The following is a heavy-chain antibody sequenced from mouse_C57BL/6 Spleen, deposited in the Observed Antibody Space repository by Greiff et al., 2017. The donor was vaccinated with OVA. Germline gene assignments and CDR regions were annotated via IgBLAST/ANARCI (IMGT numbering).Heavy chain of an antibody. J-gene: IGHJ4*01. CDR1: GFSFNTYA. CDR3: VTQGDAMDY. CDR2: IRSKSNNYAT. Sequence: EVNVVESGGGLVQPKGSLKLSCAASGFSFNTYAMNWVRQAPGKGLEWVARIRSKSNNYATYYADSVKDRFTISRDDSESMLYLQMNNLKTEDTAMYYCVTQGDAMDYWGQGTSVTVSS. V-gene: IGHV10-1*01.